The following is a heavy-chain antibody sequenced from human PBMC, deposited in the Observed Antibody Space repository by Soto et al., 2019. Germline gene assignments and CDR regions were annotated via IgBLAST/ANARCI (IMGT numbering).Heavy chain of an antibody. CDR3: ARVVPGAEAWFGP. CDR1: GYTFSNYG. D-gene: IGHD2-2*01. CDR2: ISLYSDGT. J-gene: IGHJ5*02. Sequence: ASVKVSCKTSGYTFSNYGITWVRQAPGQPLEWLGWISLYSDGTNYAQKFQGRVSMTTDTSTTTAYMELRSLRSDNTAVYYCARVVPGAEAWFGPWGQGTLVTVSS. V-gene: IGHV1-18*01.